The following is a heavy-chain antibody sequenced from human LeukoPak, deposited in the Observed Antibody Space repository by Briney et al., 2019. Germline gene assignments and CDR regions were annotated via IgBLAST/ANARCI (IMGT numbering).Heavy chain of an antibody. Sequence: GGSLRLSCVASGFTFGDYPMHWVRQVPGKGLEWVSGINWNGGSIGYADSVKGRFTISRDNAKNSLYLQLNSLRAEDTALYYCAKDGRFSGSPYFYYMDVWGKGTTITVS. J-gene: IGHJ6*03. CDR2: INWNGGSI. CDR3: AKDGRFSGSPYFYYMDV. D-gene: IGHD1-26*01. V-gene: IGHV3-9*01. CDR1: GFTFGDYP.